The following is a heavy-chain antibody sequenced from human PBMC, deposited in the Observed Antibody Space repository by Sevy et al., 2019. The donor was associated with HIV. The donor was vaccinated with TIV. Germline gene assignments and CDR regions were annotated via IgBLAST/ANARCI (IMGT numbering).Heavy chain of an antibody. D-gene: IGHD2-2*01. V-gene: IGHV4-4*08. CDR2: IYTSGST. CDR1: GGSITSLY. J-gene: IGHJ4*02. Sequence: SETLSLTCTVSGGSITSLYWNWIRQPPGKGLEWIGRIYTSGSTNYNPSLKSRVTISVDTSKNQFSLKLSSVTAADTAVYYCARESGDCSSTSCYEGVFDYWGQGTLVTVSS. CDR3: ARESGDCSSTSCYEGVFDY.